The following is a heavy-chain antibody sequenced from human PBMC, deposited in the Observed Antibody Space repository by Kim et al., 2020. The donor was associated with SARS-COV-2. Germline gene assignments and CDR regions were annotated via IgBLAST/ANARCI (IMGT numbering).Heavy chain of an antibody. D-gene: IGHD6-19*01. Sequence: GNPTYAQGVTGRFVFSLDTSVSTAYLQISSLKAEDTAVYYCARLGSGCDYWGQGTLVTVSS. V-gene: IGHV7-4-1*02. J-gene: IGHJ4*02. CDR3: ARLGSGCDY. CDR2: GNP.